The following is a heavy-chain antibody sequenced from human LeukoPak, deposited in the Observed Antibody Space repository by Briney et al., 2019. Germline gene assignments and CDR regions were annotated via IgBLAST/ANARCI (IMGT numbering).Heavy chain of an antibody. CDR1: GGTFSSYA. V-gene: IGHV1-69*05. Sequence: SVNVSCKASGGTFSSYAISWVRQAPGQGLEWMGGIIPIFGTANYAQKFQGRVTMTRDTSTSTVYMELSSLRSEDTAVYYCARDWFSDSSGYYPSPGFDYWGQGTLVTVSS. CDR2: IIPIFGTA. CDR3: ARDWFSDSSGYYPSPGFDY. D-gene: IGHD3-22*01. J-gene: IGHJ4*02.